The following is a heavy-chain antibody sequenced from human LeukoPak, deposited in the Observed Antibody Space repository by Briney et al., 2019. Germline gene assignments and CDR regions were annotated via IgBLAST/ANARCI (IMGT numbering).Heavy chain of an antibody. Sequence: KASETLSLTCTVSGGSISSDDYYWSWIRQPPGKGLEWIGYIYYSGSTYYNPSLKSRVTISVDTSENQFSLKLSSVTAADTAVYYCARVHYGSGSLYYYYYYMDVWGKGTTVTVSS. V-gene: IGHV4-30-4*08. CDR3: ARVHYGSGSLYYYYYYMDV. J-gene: IGHJ6*03. D-gene: IGHD3-10*01. CDR1: GGSISSDDYY. CDR2: IYYSGST.